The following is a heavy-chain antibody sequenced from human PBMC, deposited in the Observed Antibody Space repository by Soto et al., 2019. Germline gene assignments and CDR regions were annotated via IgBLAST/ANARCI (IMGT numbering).Heavy chain of an antibody. CDR2: IKSKTDGGTT. CDR1: GFTFSNAW. CDR3: TTCPIAAAGIGEQYYYYYGMDV. V-gene: IGHV3-15*01. J-gene: IGHJ6*02. Sequence: LRLSCAASGFTFSNAWMSWIRQAPGKGLEWVGRIKSKTDGGTTDYAAPVKGRFTISRDDSKNTLYLQMNSLKTEDTAVYYCTTCPIAAAGIGEQYYYYYGMDVWGQGTTVTVSS. D-gene: IGHD6-13*01.